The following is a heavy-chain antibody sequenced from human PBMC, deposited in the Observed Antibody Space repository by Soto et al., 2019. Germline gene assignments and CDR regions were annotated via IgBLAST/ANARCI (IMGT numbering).Heavy chain of an antibody. V-gene: IGHV3-74*01. CDR1: GFTFSSYW. CDR3: ARDLEVRGVIWERGHSWFDP. Sequence: GGSLRLSCAASGFTFSSYWMHWVRQAPGKGLVWVSRINSDGSSTSYADSVKGRFTISRDNAKNSLYLQMNSLRAEDTAVYYCARDLEVRGVIWERGHSWFDPWGQGTLVTVSS. D-gene: IGHD3-10*01. J-gene: IGHJ5*02. CDR2: INSDGSST.